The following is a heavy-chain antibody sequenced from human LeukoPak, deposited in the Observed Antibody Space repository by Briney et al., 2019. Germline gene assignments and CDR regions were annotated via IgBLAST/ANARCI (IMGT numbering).Heavy chain of an antibody. CDR2: ISSSSYI. Sequence: GGSLRLSCAASGFTFSSYSMNWVRQAPGKGLEWVSSISSSSYIYYADSVKGRFTISRDNAKNSLYLQTNSLRAEDTAVYYCARVMFDSSDYMDVWGKGTTVTVSS. CDR3: ARVMFDSSDYMDV. V-gene: IGHV3-21*01. CDR1: GFTFSSYS. J-gene: IGHJ6*03. D-gene: IGHD3-10*02.